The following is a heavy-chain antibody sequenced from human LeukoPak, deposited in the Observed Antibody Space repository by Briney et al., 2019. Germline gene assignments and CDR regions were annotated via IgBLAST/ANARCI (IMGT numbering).Heavy chain of an antibody. J-gene: IGHJ2*01. Sequence: PWEPLSPTCAVSGGSFSSGGYSWCWIRQPRGKGLEWIGYIYHSGSTYYNPSLKSRVTISVDRSKNQFSLKLSSVTAADTAVYYCARVDPGAYCGGDCYSRGWYFDLWGRGPLVTVSS. CDR3: ARVDPGAYCGGDCYSRGWYFDL. CDR2: IYHSGST. CDR1: GGSFSSGGYS. V-gene: IGHV4-30-2*01. D-gene: IGHD2-21*02.